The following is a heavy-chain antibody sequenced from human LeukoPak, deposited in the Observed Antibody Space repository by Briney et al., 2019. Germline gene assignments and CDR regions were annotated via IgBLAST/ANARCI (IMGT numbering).Heavy chain of an antibody. CDR2: ISSSSSYI. CDR1: GFTFDDYG. CDR3: ARVNYFDY. V-gene: IGHV3-21*01. Sequence: GGSLRLSCAASGFTFDDYGMSWVRQAPGKGLEWVSSISSSSSYIYYADSVKGRFTISRDNAKNSLYLQMNSLRAEDTAVYYCARVNYFDYWGQGTLVTVSS. J-gene: IGHJ4*02.